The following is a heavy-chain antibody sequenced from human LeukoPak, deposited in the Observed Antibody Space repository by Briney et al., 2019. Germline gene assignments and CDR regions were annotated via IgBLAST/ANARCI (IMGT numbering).Heavy chain of an antibody. J-gene: IGHJ4*02. CDR1: GYTFTSYA. Sequence: ASVKVSCKASGYTFTSYAMNWVRQAPGQGLEWMGWINTNTGNPTYAQGFTGRFVFSLDTSVSTAYLQISSLKAEDTAVYYCARDTVRYYYGSGSYYRFRDRFDYWGQGTLVTVSS. D-gene: IGHD3-10*01. V-gene: IGHV7-4-1*02. CDR2: INTNTGNP. CDR3: ARDTVRYYYGSGSYYRFRDRFDY.